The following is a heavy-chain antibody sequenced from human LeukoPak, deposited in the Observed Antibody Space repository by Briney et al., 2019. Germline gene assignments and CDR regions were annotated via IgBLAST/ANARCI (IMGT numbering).Heavy chain of an antibody. CDR3: YGSGSYYAPNWLDP. D-gene: IGHD3-10*01. CDR1: GFTFSSYS. CDR2: ISSSSSYI. J-gene: IGHJ5*02. Sequence: SGGSLRLSCAASGFTFSSYSMNWVRQAPGKGLEWVSSISSSSSYIYYADSVKGRFTISRDNAKNSLYLQMNSLRAEDTAVYYCYGSGSYYAPNWLDPWGQGTLVTVSS. V-gene: IGHV3-21*01.